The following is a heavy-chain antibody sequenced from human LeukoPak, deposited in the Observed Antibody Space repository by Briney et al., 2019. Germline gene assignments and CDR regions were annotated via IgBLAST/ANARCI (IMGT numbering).Heavy chain of an antibody. D-gene: IGHD2-8*01. CDR1: GGTFSSYA. J-gene: IGHJ4*02. CDR3: ARSSDIVLMVYAIEYYFDY. V-gene: IGHV1-69*05. Sequence: SVKVSCKASGGTFSSYAISSVRQAPGQGLEWMGGIIPIFGTANYAQKFQGRVTITTDESTSTAYMELSSLRSEDTAVYYCARSSDIVLMVYAIEYYFDYWGQGTLVTVSS. CDR2: IIPIFGTA.